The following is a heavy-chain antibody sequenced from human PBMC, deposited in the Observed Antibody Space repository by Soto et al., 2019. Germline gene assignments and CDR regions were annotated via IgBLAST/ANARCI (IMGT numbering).Heavy chain of an antibody. J-gene: IGHJ5*02. CDR3: ARVRGWSQWLP. Sequence: EVQLVESGGGLVQPGGSLRLSCAASGFTVSSNYMSWVRQAPGKGLEWVSVIYSGGSTYYAGSVKGRFTISRDNSKNTLYLQMNSLRAEDTAVYYCARVRGWSQWLPWGQGTLVTVSS. D-gene: IGHD6-19*01. CDR1: GFTVSSNY. CDR2: IYSGGST. V-gene: IGHV3-66*01.